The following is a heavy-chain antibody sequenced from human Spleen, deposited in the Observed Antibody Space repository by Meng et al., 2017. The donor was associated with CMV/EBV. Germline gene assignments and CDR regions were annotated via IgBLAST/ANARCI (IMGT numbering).Heavy chain of an antibody. CDR2: VNPNSGNT. CDR1: GYSFTSYD. CDR3: VRSRWELGGGAFDI. V-gene: IGHV1-8*01. Sequence: ASVKVSCKASGYSFTSYDINWVRQATGQGLEWMGWVNPNSGNTGYAQKFQGRVTMTRYTSISTAYMELSSLRSEDTAVYYCVRSRWELGGGAFDIWAKGQRSPSPQ. J-gene: IGHJ3*02. D-gene: IGHD1-26*01.